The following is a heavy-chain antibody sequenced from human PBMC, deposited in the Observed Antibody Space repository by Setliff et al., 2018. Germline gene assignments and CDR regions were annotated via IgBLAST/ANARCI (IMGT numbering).Heavy chain of an antibody. CDR2: IIPMFRSG. CDR1: GGTFSHYG. Sequence: SVKVSCKASGGTFSHYGITWVRQAPGQGLEWMGGIIPMFRSGNNAQRFQGRVTITADESTSTVYMELTSLRPEDTAVYYCARGKLDVVAAGGKYCAMDVWGQGTAVTVSS. J-gene: IGHJ6*02. CDR3: ARGKLDVVAAGGKYCAMDV. D-gene: IGHD6-13*01. V-gene: IGHV1-69*13.